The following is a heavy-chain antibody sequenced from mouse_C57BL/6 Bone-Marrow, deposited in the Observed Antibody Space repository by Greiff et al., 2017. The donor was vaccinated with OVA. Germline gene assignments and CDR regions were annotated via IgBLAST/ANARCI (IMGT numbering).Heavy chain of an antibody. CDR3: TPLSYYGPAGIAY. D-gene: IGHD2-1*01. CDR1: GFNIKDDY. V-gene: IGHV14-4*01. J-gene: IGHJ3*01. CDR2: IDPENGDT. Sequence: EVKLMESGAELVRPGASVKLSCTASGFNIKDDYMHWVKQRPEQGLEWIGWIDPENGDTEYASKFQGKATITADTSSNTAYLQLSSLTSEDTAVYYCTPLSYYGPAGIAYWGQGTLVTVSA.